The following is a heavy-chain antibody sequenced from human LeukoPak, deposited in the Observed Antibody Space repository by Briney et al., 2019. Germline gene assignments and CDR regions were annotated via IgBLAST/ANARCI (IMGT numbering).Heavy chain of an antibody. CDR3: ARAPPWRYDFWSGYNYYYYMDV. D-gene: IGHD3-3*01. Sequence: ASVKASCKASGYTFTSYDINWVRQATGQGLEWMGWMNPNSGNTGYAQKFQGRVTMTRNTSISTAYMELSSLRSEDTAVYYCARAPPWRYDFWSGYNYYYYMDVWGKGTTVTVSS. J-gene: IGHJ6*03. V-gene: IGHV1-8*01. CDR1: GYTFTSYD. CDR2: MNPNSGNT.